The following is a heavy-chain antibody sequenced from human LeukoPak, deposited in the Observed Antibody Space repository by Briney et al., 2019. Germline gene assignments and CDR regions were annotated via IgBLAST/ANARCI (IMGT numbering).Heavy chain of an antibody. V-gene: IGHV4-59*01. CDR3: ARDVSGYYLY. CDR2: IYYSGST. D-gene: IGHD3-22*01. J-gene: IGHJ4*02. Sequence: PSETLSLTCTVSGGSISSYYWSWIRQPPGKGLEWIGYIYYSGSTNYNPSLKSRVTISVDTSKNQFSLKLSSVAAADTAVYYCARDVSGYYLYWGQGTLVTVSS. CDR1: GGSISSYY.